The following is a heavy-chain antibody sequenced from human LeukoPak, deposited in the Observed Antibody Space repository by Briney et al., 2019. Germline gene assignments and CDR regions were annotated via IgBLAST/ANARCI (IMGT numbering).Heavy chain of an antibody. CDR2: ISYDGSNK. Sequence: HGRSPRLSSAASAVTLSSYAMHWVPQAPGKGLEWAAVISYDGSNKYYADSGKGRFTISRDNSQNTLYLQMNSLRAEDTAVYYCARILGDYYDSSGSYFDYWGQGTLVTVSS. D-gene: IGHD3-22*01. CDR3: ARILGDYYDSSGSYFDY. J-gene: IGHJ4*02. V-gene: IGHV3-30-3*01. CDR1: AVTLSSYA.